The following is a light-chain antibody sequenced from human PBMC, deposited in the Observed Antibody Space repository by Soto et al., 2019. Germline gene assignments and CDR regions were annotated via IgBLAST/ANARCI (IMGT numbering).Light chain of an antibody. Sequence: AIQLTQSPSSLSASVGDRVTITCRASQGISSALAWYQQKPGKAPKLLIYDASSLESGVPSRFSGSGSGTDFTLTISSLPPEDFATYYCQQFNNPLTFGGGTKVEIK. CDR2: DAS. CDR1: QGISSA. J-gene: IGKJ4*01. V-gene: IGKV1D-13*01. CDR3: QQFNNPLT.